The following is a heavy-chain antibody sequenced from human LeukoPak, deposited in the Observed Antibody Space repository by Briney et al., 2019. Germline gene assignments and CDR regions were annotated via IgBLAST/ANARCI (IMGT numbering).Heavy chain of an antibody. CDR3: AKGDNYYDSSGYYYVRALFDY. V-gene: IGHV3-30*18. J-gene: IGHJ4*02. Sequence: GRSLRLSCAASGFTFSSYGMHWVRHAPGKGLEWVAGTSYNGNIKYYADYVKGRFSISRDNSKNTLYLQMDSLRAEDTAVYYCAKGDNYYDSSGYYYVRALFDYWGQGTLVTVSS. D-gene: IGHD3-22*01. CDR1: GFTFSSYG. CDR2: TSYNGNIK.